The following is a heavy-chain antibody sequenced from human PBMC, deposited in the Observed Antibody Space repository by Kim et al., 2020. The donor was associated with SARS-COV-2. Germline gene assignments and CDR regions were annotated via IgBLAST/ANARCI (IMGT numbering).Heavy chain of an antibody. CDR2: INAGNGNT. V-gene: IGHV1-3*01. Sequence: ASVKVSCKASGYTFTSYAMHWVRQAPGQRLEWMGWINAGNGNTKYSQKFQGRVTITRDTSPSTAYMELSSLRSEDTAVYYCARGGKGSGANWFDPWGQGTLVTVSS. J-gene: IGHJ5*02. CDR1: GYTFTSYA. CDR3: ARGGKGSGANWFDP. D-gene: IGHD1-26*01.